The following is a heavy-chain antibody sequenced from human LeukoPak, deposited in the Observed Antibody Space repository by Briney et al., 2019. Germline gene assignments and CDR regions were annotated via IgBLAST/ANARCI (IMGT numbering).Heavy chain of an antibody. CDR2: ISYSGST. D-gene: IGHD6-13*01. Sequence: SETLSLTCTVSGGSISSYYWSWIRQPPGKGLEWIGYISYSGSTNYNPSLKSRVTISVDTSKNQFSLKLSSVTAADTAVYYCARAAAGTFGFDYWGQGTLVTVSS. J-gene: IGHJ4*02. CDR1: GGSISSYY. CDR3: ARAAAGTFGFDY. V-gene: IGHV4-59*01.